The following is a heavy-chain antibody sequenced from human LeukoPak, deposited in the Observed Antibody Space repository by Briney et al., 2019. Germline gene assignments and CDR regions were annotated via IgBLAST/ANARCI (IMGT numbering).Heavy chain of an antibody. D-gene: IGHD3-10*01. CDR2: INHSGST. CDR3: AREPSALSNDAFDI. V-gene: IGHV4-34*01. CDR1: GGSISSYY. J-gene: IGHJ3*02. Sequence: SETLSLTCTVSGGSISSYYWSWIRQPPGKGLEWIGEINHSGSTNYNPSLKSRVTISVDTSKNQFSLKLSSVTAADTAVYYCAREPSALSNDAFDIWGQGTMVSVSS.